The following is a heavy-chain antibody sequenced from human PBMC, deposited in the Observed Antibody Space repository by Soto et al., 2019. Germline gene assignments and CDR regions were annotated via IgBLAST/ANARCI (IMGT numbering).Heavy chain of an antibody. CDR3: ARESTIFGVVTKKPHGMDV. J-gene: IGHJ6*02. Sequence: GGSLRLSCAAYGFTFSSYGMHWVRQAPGKGLEWVAVIWYDGSNKYYADSVKGRFTISRDNSKNTLYLQMNSLRAEDTAVYYCARESTIFGVVTKKPHGMDVWGQGTTVTVSS. CDR2: IWYDGSNK. CDR1: GFTFSSYG. V-gene: IGHV3-33*01. D-gene: IGHD3-3*01.